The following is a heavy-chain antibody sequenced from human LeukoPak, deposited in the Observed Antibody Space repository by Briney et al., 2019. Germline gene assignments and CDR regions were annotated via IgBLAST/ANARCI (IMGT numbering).Heavy chain of an antibody. CDR1: GGSISSYY. D-gene: IGHD6-13*01. J-gene: IGHJ1*01. CDR3: ARATETFSWFLQH. Sequence: SETLSLTCSVSGGSISSYYWSRIRQPPGKGLEWIGHLSNSGSTNYNPSLKSRVTISVDTSKNQFSLKLNSVTAADTAVYYCARATETFSWFLQHWGQGTLVTVSS. V-gene: IGHV4-59*01. CDR2: LSNSGST.